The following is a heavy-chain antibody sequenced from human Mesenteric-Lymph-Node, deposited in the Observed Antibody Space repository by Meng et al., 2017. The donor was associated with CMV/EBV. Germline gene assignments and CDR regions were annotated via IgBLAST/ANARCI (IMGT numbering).Heavy chain of an antibody. CDR3: ARDPSDGYNYYY. D-gene: IGHD5-24*01. Sequence: ASVKVSCKASGYTFTNYNINWVRQATGQGLEWMGWENPNSGKIVYAQKFQGKVTITKNTSMSTDYMELSSLRSEDTAVYYCARDPSDGYNYYYWGQGTLVTVSS. CDR2: ENPNSGKI. V-gene: IGHV1-8*03. J-gene: IGHJ4*02. CDR1: GYTFTNYN.